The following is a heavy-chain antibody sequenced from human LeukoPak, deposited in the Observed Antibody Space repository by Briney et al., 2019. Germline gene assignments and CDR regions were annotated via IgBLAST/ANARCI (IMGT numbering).Heavy chain of an antibody. CDR2: INPNSGGT. CDR1: GYTFTGYY. V-gene: IGHV1-2*02. CDR3: AREIYSSSPTLDY. Sequence: ASVKVSCKASGYTFTGYYMHWMRQAPGQGLEWMGWINPNSGGTNYAQKFQGRVTMTRDTSISTAYMELSRLRSDDTAVYYCAREIYSSSPTLDYWGQGTLVTVSS. D-gene: IGHD6-6*01. J-gene: IGHJ4*02.